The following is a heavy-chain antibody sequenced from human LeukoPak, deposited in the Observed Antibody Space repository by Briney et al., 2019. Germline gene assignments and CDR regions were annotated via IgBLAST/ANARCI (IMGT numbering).Heavy chain of an antibody. V-gene: IGHV4-34*01. J-gene: IGHJ4*02. CDR2: INHSGST. Sequence: SETLSLTCAVYGGSFSGYYWSWIRQPPGKGLEWIGEINHSGSTNYNPSLKSRVTISVDTSKNQFSLKLSSVTAADTAVYYCVRTYRWLQYYDYWGQGTLVTVSS. CDR3: VRTYRWLQYYDY. D-gene: IGHD5-24*01. CDR1: GGSFSGYY.